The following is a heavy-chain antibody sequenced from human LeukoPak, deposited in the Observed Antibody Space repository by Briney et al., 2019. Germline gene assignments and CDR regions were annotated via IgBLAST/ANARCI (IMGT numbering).Heavy chain of an antibody. J-gene: IGHJ5*02. CDR3: ARLWGGNGYSGGSLNL. Sequence: GGSLRLSCAASGYTFSRHGIHWVRQAPGKGLEWVAVVWYDGRNRDYADSVKGRFTISKDNSNNMVFLQMDRLRAEDTAVYYCARLWGGNGYSGGSLNLWGQGTLVTVSS. CDR1: GYTFSRHG. CDR2: VWYDGRNR. V-gene: IGHV3-33*01. D-gene: IGHD3-16*01.